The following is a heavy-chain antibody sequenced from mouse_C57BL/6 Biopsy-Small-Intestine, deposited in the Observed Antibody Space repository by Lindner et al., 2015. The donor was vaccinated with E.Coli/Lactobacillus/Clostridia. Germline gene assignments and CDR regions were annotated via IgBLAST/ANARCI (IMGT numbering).Heavy chain of an antibody. J-gene: IGHJ1*01. CDR1: GYTFSDYY. Sequence: SVKVSCKASGYTFSDYYVHWVRQAPGQGLEWMGYINPKSGLRSYSQKFQGRLTMTRDPSSTTVFMDVISLKSDDTAIYYCARRNIRMTGAFDVWGRGTMVTVS. CDR2: INPKSGLR. V-gene: IGHV1-22*01. D-gene: IGHD4-1*01. CDR3: ARRNIRMTGAFDV.